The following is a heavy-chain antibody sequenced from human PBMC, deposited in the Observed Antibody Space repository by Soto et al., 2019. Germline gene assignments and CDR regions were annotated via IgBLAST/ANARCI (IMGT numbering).Heavy chain of an antibody. V-gene: IGHV1-18*01. CDR1: AYTFASYA. CDR3: ARDPPPPDY. J-gene: IGHJ4*02. Sequence: QVQLVQSGAEVKKPGASVKVSCKASAYTFASYAISWMRQAPGQGLEWMGWISAYNGNTNYAQTLLARVTMTTDTSTSTAYMELRSLRSDDTAVYYCARDPPPPDYWGQGTLVTVSS. CDR2: ISAYNGNT.